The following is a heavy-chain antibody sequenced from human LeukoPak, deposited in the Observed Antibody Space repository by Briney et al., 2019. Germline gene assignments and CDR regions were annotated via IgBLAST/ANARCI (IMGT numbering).Heavy chain of an antibody. CDR1: GFTFSSYS. Sequence: GGSLRLSCAASGFTFSSYSMNWVPEAPGKGLEWVSSISSSSYIYYADSVKGRFTISRDNAKNSLYLQMNSLRAEDTAVYYCASRRHIVATIGTWFDPWGQGTLVTVSS. D-gene: IGHD5-12*01. J-gene: IGHJ5*02. CDR2: ISSSSYI. CDR3: ASRRHIVATIGTWFDP. V-gene: IGHV3-21*01.